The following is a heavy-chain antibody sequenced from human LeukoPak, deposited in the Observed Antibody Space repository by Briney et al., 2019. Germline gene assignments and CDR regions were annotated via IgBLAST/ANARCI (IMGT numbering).Heavy chain of an antibody. V-gene: IGHV3-73*01. CDR2: IRSKANSYAT. CDR3: TRYFWSGPRDAFDI. CDR1: GFTFSGSD. Sequence: GGSLRLSCAASGFTFSGSDMHWVRQASGKGLEWVGRIRSKANSYATAYAASVKGRFTISRDDSKNTAYLQMNSLKTEDTAVYYCTRYFWSGPRDAFDIWGQGTMVTVSS. D-gene: IGHD3-3*01. J-gene: IGHJ3*02.